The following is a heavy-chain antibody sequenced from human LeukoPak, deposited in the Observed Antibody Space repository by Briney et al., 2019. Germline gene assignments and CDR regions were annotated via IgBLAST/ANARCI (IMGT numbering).Heavy chain of an antibody. CDR3: VRIPNSAGFPNWFDP. D-gene: IGHD6-19*01. Sequence: GGSLRLSCAASGFTFSTSTMNWVRQAPGKGLEWVSSISSSNDYIYYADSVKGRFTISRDNAKNSLYLQMNSLRAEDTAVYYFVRIPNSAGFPNWFDPWGQGTLVTVSS. CDR1: GFTFSTST. J-gene: IGHJ5*02. V-gene: IGHV3-21*01. CDR2: ISSSNDYI.